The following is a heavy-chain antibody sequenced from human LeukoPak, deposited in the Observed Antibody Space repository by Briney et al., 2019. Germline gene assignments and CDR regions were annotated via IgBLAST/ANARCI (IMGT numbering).Heavy chain of an antibody. CDR2: ISWSSGNI. CDR1: GFTFDDYA. Sequence: PGGSLRLSCAASGFTFDDYAMHWVRQAPGKGLEWVAGISWSSGNIGYADSVKGRFTISRDNADNSLHLQMNSLRTEDTALYFCARDTWRRAFNYGMDVWGQGTTVAVSS. D-gene: IGHD5-12*01. V-gene: IGHV3-9*01. CDR3: ARDTWRRAFNYGMDV. J-gene: IGHJ6*02.